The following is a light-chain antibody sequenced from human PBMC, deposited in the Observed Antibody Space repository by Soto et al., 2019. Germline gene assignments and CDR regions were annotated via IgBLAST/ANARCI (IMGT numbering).Light chain of an antibody. V-gene: IGKV2-28*01. CDR3: MQALQTPT. J-gene: IGKJ4*01. Sequence: DIVMTQSPLSLPVTPGEPASISCRSSQSLLHRNGYNHLDWYLQKPGQSPQLLIYLGSNRASGVPDRFSGSGSGTDFTLKISRVEAEDVGVYYCMQALQTPTFGGGTKVEIK. CDR2: LGS. CDR1: QSLLHRNGYNH.